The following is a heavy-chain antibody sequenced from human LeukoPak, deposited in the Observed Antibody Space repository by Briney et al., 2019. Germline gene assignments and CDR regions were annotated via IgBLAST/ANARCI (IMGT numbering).Heavy chain of an antibody. Sequence: GGSLRLSCAASGFTFGSYAMSWVRQAPGKGLEWVSTIIIPSGGSTYYADSVKGRFTIPRDNSKNTLYLQMNSLRAEDTAVYYCAKGGLRYFDWLGQGTLVTVSS. V-gene: IGHV3-23*01. CDR2: IIIPSGGST. J-gene: IGHJ4*02. D-gene: IGHD3-9*01. CDR1: GFTFGSYA. CDR3: AKGGLRYFDW.